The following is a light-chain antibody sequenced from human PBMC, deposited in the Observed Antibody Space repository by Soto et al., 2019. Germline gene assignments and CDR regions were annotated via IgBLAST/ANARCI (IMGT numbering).Light chain of an antibody. CDR3: SSYTSRSTLDYV. V-gene: IGLV2-14*01. CDR2: EVS. CDR1: SSDVGGYNY. Sequence: QSARTPPSSVSGSPGQSITISCTGTSSDVGGYNYVSWYQQHPGKAPKLMIYEVSNRPSGVSNRFSGSKSGNTASLTISGLQAEDEADYYCSSYTSRSTLDYVFGSGTKVTVL. J-gene: IGLJ1*01.